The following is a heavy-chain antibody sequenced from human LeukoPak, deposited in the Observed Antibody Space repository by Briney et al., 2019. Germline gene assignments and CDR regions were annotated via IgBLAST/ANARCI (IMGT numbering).Heavy chain of an antibody. D-gene: IGHD2-2*01. CDR1: GFTFSSYE. V-gene: IGHV3-48*03. Sequence: GGSLRLSCASSGFTFSSYEMNRVRQAPAKGLEWVSYISSSGSTIYYADSVKGRFTIPRHNAKHSLYLQMNSLRAEDTAVYYCARDWLGYCSSTSCPESSAFDIWGQGKMVTVSS. J-gene: IGHJ3*02. CDR3: ARDWLGYCSSTSCPESSAFDI. CDR2: ISSSGSTI.